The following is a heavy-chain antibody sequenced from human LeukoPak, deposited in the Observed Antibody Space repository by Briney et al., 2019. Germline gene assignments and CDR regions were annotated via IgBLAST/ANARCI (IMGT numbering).Heavy chain of an antibody. CDR3: ASEFWSGYSAYYFDY. CDR2: IYYSGST. Sequence: SEALSLTCTVSGGSLSSSSYYWGWIRQPPGKGLEWIGSIYYSGSTYYNPSLKSRVTISVDTSKNQFSLKLSSVTAADTAVYYCASEFWSGYSAYYFDYWGQGTLVTVSS. V-gene: IGHV4-39*01. J-gene: IGHJ4*02. CDR1: GGSLSSSSYY. D-gene: IGHD3-3*01.